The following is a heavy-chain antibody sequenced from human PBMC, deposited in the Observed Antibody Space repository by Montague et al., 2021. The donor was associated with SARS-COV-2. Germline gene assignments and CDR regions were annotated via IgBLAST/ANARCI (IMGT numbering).Heavy chain of an antibody. Sequence: SLRLSCAASGFTFGDYGMSWVRQAPGKGLEWVSGINWNGGSTGYXDSVKGRFTISRDNAKNSLYLQMNSLRAEDTALYYCARELTPYYGMDVWGQGTTVTVPS. CDR2: INWNGGST. V-gene: IGHV3-20*04. J-gene: IGHJ6*02. CDR1: GFTFGDYG. CDR3: ARELTPYYGMDV.